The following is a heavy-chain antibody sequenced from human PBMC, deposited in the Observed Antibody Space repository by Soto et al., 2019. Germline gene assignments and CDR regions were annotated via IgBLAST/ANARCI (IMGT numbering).Heavy chain of an antibody. CDR3: AVLGEFQSSSHDMDV. D-gene: IGHD3-10*01. V-gene: IGHV4-4*07. Sequence: SETLSLTCSVSGDFISSYRWSWIRQPAGKGLEWIGRIYASGSTNYNPSLKSRVTISVDTSKKQFSLKLTSVTAADTAVYYCAVLGEFQSSSHDMDVWGQGATVTVS. CDR2: IYASGST. CDR1: GDFISSYR. J-gene: IGHJ6*02.